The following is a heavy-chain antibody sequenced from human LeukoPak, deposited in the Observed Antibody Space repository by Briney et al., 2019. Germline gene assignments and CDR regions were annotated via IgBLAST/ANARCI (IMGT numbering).Heavy chain of an antibody. V-gene: IGHV4-61*02. J-gene: IGHJ4*02. D-gene: IGHD2-21*01. CDR3: ARDLIRFDS. CDR1: GGSISSGRYY. Sequence: TSQTLSLTCTVSGGSISSGRYYWSWIRQPAGKGLEWIGRVYTSGSANYNPSLESRVTISVDTSKTQFSLKLTSVTAADTAVYYCARDLIRFDSWGQGTLVTVSS. CDR2: VYTSGSA.